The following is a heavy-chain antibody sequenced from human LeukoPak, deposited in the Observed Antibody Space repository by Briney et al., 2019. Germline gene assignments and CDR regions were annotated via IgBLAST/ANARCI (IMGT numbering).Heavy chain of an antibody. CDR1: GGTFSSYA. J-gene: IGHJ6*03. D-gene: IGHD3-10*01. CDR2: IIPIFGTA. V-gene: IGHV1-69*06. Sequence: SVKVSCKASGGTFSSYAISWVRQAPGQGLEWMGGIIPIFGTANYAQKFQGRVTITADKSTSTAYMELSSLRSEDTAVYYCASAPNRDYYYYMDVWGKGTAVTVSS. CDR3: ASAPNRDYYYYMDV.